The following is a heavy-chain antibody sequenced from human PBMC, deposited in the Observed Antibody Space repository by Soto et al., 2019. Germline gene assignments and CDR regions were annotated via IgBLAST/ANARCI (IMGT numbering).Heavy chain of an antibody. CDR3: AKDRKGSYCSGGTCYSFDY. CDR1: GFTLGTYV. CDR2: ISGSGGST. D-gene: IGHD2-15*01. Sequence: EVQLLESGGGLVQPGGSLRLSCAASGFTLGTYVMTWVRQAPGKGLEWVSAISGSGGSTNYADPVKGRFTISRDNIKNTLYLQMNSLRVEDTAVYYCAKDRKGSYCSGGTCYSFDYWGQGALVNVPS. J-gene: IGHJ4*02. V-gene: IGHV3-23*01.